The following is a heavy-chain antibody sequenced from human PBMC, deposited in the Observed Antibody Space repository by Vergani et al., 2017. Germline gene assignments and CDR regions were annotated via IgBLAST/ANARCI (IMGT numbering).Heavy chain of an antibody. CDR1: GFTFSSHG. J-gene: IGHJ5*01. CDR3: ARWGNEKRLDS. Sequence: QVQLVESGGGVVQPGRSLRLSCAASGFTFSSHGMHWVRQAPGKGLEWVAVIWYDGSTKYYGDSVKGRFTISRDNSKNTLYLQMNSLRVEDTAVYYCARWGNEKRLDSWGQGTLVTVSS. D-gene: IGHD1-1*01. V-gene: IGHV3-33*01. CDR2: IWYDGSTK.